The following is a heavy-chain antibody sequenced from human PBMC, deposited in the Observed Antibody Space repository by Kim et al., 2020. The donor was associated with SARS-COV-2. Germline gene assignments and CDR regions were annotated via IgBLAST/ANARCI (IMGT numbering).Heavy chain of an antibody. V-gene: IGHV3-53*01. J-gene: IGHJ4*02. Sequence: GGSLRLSCAASGFTVSSNYMSWVRQAPGKGLEWVSVIYSGGSTYYADSVKGRFTISRDNSKNTLYLQMNSLRAEDTAVYYCARGPGLVGAHGFDYWGQGTLVTVSS. CDR2: IYSGGST. CDR1: GFTVSSNY. D-gene: IGHD1-26*01. CDR3: ARGPGLVGAHGFDY.